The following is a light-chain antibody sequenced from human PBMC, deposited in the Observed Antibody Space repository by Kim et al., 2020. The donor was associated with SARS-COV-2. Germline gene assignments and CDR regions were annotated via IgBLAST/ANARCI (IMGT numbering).Light chain of an antibody. CDR3: QQSNSVPFT. V-gene: IGKV1-39*01. CDR2: AAS. CDR1: QRIGTY. Sequence: DIEMTQSQSSLSASVGDRVTLSCRASQRIGTYLIWYQKKPGEAPKLLIYAASSLQSGVPSRFSGSGSGTDFTLTISSLQPEDSATYYYQQSNSVPFTFGPGTKVDIK. J-gene: IGKJ3*01.